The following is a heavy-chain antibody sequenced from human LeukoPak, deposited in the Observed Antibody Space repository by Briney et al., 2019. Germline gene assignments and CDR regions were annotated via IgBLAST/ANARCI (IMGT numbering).Heavy chain of an antibody. J-gene: IGHJ6*03. CDR3: ARDSSGSTFYYYYMDV. CDR2: IKQDGSEK. CDR1: GFTFSSYW. D-gene: IGHD3-22*01. V-gene: IGHV3-7*01. Sequence: GGSLRLSCAASGFTFSSYWMSWVRQAPGKGLEWVANIKQDGSEKYYVDSVKGRFTISRDNAKNSLYLQMNSLRAEDTAVYYCARDSSGSTFYYYYMDVWGKGTTVTVSS.